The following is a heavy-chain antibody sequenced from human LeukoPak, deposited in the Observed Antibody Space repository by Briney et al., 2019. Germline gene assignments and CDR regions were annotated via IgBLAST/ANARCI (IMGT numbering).Heavy chain of an antibody. CDR1: GFTFSSYA. CDR2: ISGSGGST. CDR3: AKDMERSYYDGSGLSAFDI. J-gene: IGHJ3*02. Sequence: GGSLRLSCAASGFTFSSYAMSWVRQAPGKGLEWVSAISGSGGSTYYADSVKGRFTISRDNSKNTLYLQMNSLRAEDTAVYYCAKDMERSYYDGSGLSAFDIWGQGTMVTVSS. D-gene: IGHD3-22*01. V-gene: IGHV3-23*01.